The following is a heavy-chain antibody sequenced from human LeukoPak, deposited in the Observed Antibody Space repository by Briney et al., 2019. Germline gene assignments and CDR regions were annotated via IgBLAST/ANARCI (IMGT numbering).Heavy chain of an antibody. V-gene: IGHV4-39*07. J-gene: IGHJ4*02. Sequence: SETLSLTCTVSGGSISSSSYYWGWIRQPPGKGLEWIGSIYYSGSTYYNPSLKSRVTISVDTSKNQFSLKLSSVTAADTAVYYCAREAGRGPYFDYWGQGTLVTVSS. CDR3: AREAGRGPYFDY. CDR2: IYYSGST. CDR1: GGSISSSSYY. D-gene: IGHD6-19*01.